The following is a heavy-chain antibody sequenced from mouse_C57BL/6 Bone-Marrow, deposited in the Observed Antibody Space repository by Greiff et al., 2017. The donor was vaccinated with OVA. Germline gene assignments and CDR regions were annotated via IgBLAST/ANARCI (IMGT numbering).Heavy chain of an antibody. CDR3: AREELGRMFAY. D-gene: IGHD4-1*01. CDR1: GFTFRDYY. V-gene: IGHV5-16*01. Sequence: VKVGESEGGLVQPGSSMKLSCKASGFTFRDYYLAWVRQVSEKGPEWVANINYDGSSTFYLDSLKSRFLISRDNAKNILYLQMSSLKSEDTATYYCAREELGRMFAYWGQGTLVTVSA. CDR2: INYDGSST. J-gene: IGHJ3*01.